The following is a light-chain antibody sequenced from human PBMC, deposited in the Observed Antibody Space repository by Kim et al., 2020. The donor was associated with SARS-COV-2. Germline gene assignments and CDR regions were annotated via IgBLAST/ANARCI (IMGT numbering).Light chain of an antibody. V-gene: IGLV1-47*01. J-gene: IGLJ3*02. Sequence: QSVLTQPPSASGTPGQRVTISCSGSSSNIGSNYVYWYQQLPGTAPKLLIYRNNQRPSGVPDRFSGSKSGTSASLAISGPPSEDEADYYCAAWDDSLSGWVFGGGTKLTVL. CDR1: SSNIGSNY. CDR2: RNN. CDR3: AAWDDSLSGWV.